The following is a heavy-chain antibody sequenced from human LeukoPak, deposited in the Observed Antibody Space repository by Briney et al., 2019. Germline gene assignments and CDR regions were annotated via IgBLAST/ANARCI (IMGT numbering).Heavy chain of an antibody. D-gene: IGHD6-19*01. Sequence: SVKVSCKASGGTFSSYAISWVRQAPGQGLEWMGRIIPIFGIANYAQKFQGRVTITADKSTSTAYMELSSLRSEDTAVYYCARGYAIPYSSGWYGSHWGQGTLVTVSS. V-gene: IGHV1-69*04. CDR1: GGTFSSYA. CDR2: IIPIFGIA. CDR3: ARGYAIPYSSGWYGSH. J-gene: IGHJ4*02.